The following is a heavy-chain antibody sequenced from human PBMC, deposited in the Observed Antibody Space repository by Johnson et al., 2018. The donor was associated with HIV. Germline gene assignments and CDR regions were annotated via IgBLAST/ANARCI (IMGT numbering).Heavy chain of an antibody. D-gene: IGHD3-16*01. Sequence: QVQLVESGGGLVKPGGSLRLSCAASGFTFSNYGMAWVRQAPGKGLEWVTVISFAGVKKYYADSVKGRFTISRDNAKNSLSLQMNSLRAEDTAVYYCVRDAFDYRDASGRFGGAGFDIWGQGTVITVSS. V-gene: IGHV3-33*08. J-gene: IGHJ3*02. CDR1: GFTFSNYG. CDR2: ISFAGVKK. CDR3: VRDAFDYRDASGRFGGAGFDI.